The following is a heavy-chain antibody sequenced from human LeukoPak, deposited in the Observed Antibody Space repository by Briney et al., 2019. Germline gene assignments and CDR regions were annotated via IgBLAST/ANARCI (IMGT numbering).Heavy chain of an antibody. D-gene: IGHD3-10*01. V-gene: IGHV4-34*01. Sequence: SETLSHTCAVYGGSFSGYYWSWIRQPPGKGLEWIGEINHSGSTNYDPSLKSRVTISVDTSKNQFSLKLSSVTAADTAVYYCARALTLPYYYGSGSYSGYMDVWGKGTTVTVSS. CDR1: GGSFSGYY. CDR3: ARALTLPYYYGSGSYSGYMDV. CDR2: INHSGST. J-gene: IGHJ6*03.